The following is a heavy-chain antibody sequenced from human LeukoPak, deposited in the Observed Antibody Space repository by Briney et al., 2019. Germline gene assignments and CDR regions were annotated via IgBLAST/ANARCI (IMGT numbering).Heavy chain of an antibody. Sequence: SQTLSLTCTVSGGSINSGSYYWNWIRQSAGKGLEWIGHIHTTGSTNCNPSLKSRVTTSLDTSKNQFSLKLNSVTAADTAVYYCARCTSTSCYNFDYWGQGSLVTVSS. CDR1: GGSINSGSYY. CDR3: ARCTSTSCYNFDY. CDR2: IHTTGST. D-gene: IGHD2-2*02. V-gene: IGHV4-61*09. J-gene: IGHJ4*02.